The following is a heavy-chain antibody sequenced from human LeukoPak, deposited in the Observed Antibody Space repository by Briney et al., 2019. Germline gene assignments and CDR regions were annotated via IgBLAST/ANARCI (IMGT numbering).Heavy chain of an antibody. CDR3: AAHEYSSSSGFDY. CDR1: GFTFSSYA. Sequence: GGSLRLSCAASGFTFSSYAMSWVRQAPGKGLEWVSAISGSGGSTYYADSVKGRFTISRDNSKNTLYLQMNSLRAEDTAIYYCAAHEYSSSSGFDYWGQGTLVTVSS. CDR2: ISGSGGST. J-gene: IGHJ4*02. V-gene: IGHV3-23*01. D-gene: IGHD6-6*01.